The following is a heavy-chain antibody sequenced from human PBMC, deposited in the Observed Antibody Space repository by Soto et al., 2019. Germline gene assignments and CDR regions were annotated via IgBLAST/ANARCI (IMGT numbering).Heavy chain of an antibody. V-gene: IGHV6-1*01. CDR3: AKGDNLGPKTGYAFDP. CDR1: GDSVSSNTAS. Sequence: PSQTLSLTCAISGDSVSSNTASWNWIRQSPSRGLEWLGRTYFRSKWYNDYAVYVKSRIIINPDTSNNQFSLQLNSVTPEDTAVYFCAKGDNLGPKTGYAFDPWGQG. J-gene: IGHJ5*02. D-gene: IGHD5-12*01. CDR2: TYFRSKWYN.